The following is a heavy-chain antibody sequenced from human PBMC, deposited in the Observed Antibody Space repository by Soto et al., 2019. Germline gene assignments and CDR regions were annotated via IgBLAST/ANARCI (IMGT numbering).Heavy chain of an antibody. CDR1: GGSISSYY. Sequence: SVTLSLTCTVSGGSISSYYWSWIRQPPGKGLEWIGYIYYSGSTNYNPSLKSRVTISVDTSKNQFSLKLSSVTAADTAVYYCARGRVARYCSSTSCYPTQYNWFDPWGQGTLVTVSS. D-gene: IGHD2-2*01. CDR2: IYYSGST. V-gene: IGHV4-59*01. J-gene: IGHJ5*02. CDR3: ARGRVARYCSSTSCYPTQYNWFDP.